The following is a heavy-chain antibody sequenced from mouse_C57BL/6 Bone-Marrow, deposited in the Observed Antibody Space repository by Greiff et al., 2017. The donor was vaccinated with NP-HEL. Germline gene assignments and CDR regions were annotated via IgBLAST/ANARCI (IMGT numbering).Heavy chain of an antibody. CDR1: GYTFTDYE. V-gene: IGHV1-15*01. CDR2: IDPETGGT. J-gene: IGHJ2*01. Sequence: VKLQESGAELVRPGASVTLSCKASGYTFTDYEMHWVKQTPVHGLEWIGAIDPETGGTAYNQKFKGKAILTADKSSSTAYMELRSLTSEDSAVYYCTRPPPYYWGQGTTLTVSS. CDR3: TRPPPYY.